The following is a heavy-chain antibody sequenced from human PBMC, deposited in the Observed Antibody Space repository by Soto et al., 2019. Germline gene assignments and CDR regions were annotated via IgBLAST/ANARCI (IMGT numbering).Heavy chain of an antibody. CDR1: GFTFSDYY. CDR2: ISSSSSYT. D-gene: IGHD6-13*01. V-gene: IGHV3-11*06. J-gene: IGHJ4*02. Sequence: GGSLRLSCAASGFTFSDYYMSWIRQAPGKGLEWVSYISSSSSYTNYADSVKGRFTISRDNAKNSLYLQMNSLRAEDTAVYYCARRAAAGTFQFDYWGQGTLVTVSS. CDR3: ARRAAAGTFQFDY.